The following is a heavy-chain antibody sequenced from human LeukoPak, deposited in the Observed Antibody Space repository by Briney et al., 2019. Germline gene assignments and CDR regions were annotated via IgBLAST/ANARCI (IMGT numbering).Heavy chain of an antibody. Sequence: SETLSLTCAVSGGSISSYYWSWIRQPPGKGLEWIGYIYYSGSTSYNPSLKSRVTISVDTSKNQFSLKLSSVTAADTAVYYCAREVAVAGNVDYWGQGTLVTVSS. D-gene: IGHD6-19*01. CDR2: IYYSGST. CDR1: GGSISSYY. CDR3: AREVAVAGNVDY. V-gene: IGHV4-59*12. J-gene: IGHJ4*02.